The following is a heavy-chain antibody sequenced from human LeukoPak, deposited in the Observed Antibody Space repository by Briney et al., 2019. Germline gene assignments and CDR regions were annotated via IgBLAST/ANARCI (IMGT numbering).Heavy chain of an antibody. CDR2: INPNSGDT. CDR3: ARGVTGIYYYYYMDV. D-gene: IGHD3-10*01. CDR1: GYTLTGYY. Sequence: ASVKVSCKASGYTLTGYYMHWVRQAPGQGLEWMGWINPNSGDTNYAQKFQGGVTTTRDTSISTAYMELSRLRSDDTAVYYCARGVTGIYYYYYMDVWGKGTTVTVSS. V-gene: IGHV1-2*02. J-gene: IGHJ6*03.